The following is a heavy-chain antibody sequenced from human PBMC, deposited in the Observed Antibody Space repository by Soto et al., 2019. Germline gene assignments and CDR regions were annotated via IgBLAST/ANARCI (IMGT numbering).Heavy chain of an antibody. J-gene: IGHJ4*02. CDR3: ARDHYDSGGYYENFDY. V-gene: IGHV3-48*01. CDR2: ISSSSSTI. D-gene: IGHD3-22*01. Sequence: EVQLVESGGGLVQPGGSLRLSCAASGFTFSSYSMNWVRQAPGKGLEWVSYISSSSSTIYYADSVKGRFTISRDNDKYSMYLPMNSLRAEDTAVYYCARDHYDSGGYYENFDYWGQGTLVTVSS. CDR1: GFTFSSYS.